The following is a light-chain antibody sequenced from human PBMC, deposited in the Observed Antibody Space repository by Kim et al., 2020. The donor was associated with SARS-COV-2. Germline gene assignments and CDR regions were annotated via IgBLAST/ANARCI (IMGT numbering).Light chain of an antibody. CDR2: VKN. CDR3: NSRDSSGNHLGV. Sequence: LGQTVSITCQGHSRRSYDAIWDQQKPRQAPLLVIYVKNNRPSGIPDRFSGSSSGNTASLTITGAQAEDEADYYCNSRDSSGNHLGVFGGGTKLTVL. V-gene: IGLV3-19*01. J-gene: IGLJ2*01. CDR1: SRRSYD.